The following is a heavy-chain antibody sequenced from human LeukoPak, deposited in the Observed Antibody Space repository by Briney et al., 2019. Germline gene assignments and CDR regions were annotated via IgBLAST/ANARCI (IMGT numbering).Heavy chain of an antibody. J-gene: IGHJ4*02. CDR2: IYYSGSA. Sequence: SETLSLTCTVSGGSISGFYWGWIRQPPGKGLEWIGFIYYSGSANYNPSLKSRVTISVDTSKNQFSLKLSSVTAADTAVYYCARPSKYCSGGTCNFDYWGQGTLGTVSA. CDR3: ARPSKYCSGGTCNFDY. D-gene: IGHD2-15*01. V-gene: IGHV4-59*01. CDR1: GGSISGFY.